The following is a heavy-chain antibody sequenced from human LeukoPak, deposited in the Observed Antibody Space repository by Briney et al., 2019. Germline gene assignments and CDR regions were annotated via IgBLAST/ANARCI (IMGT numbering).Heavy chain of an antibody. V-gene: IGHV4-34*10. J-gene: IGHJ4*02. CDR3: ARYNYGGAYLDY. CDR2: INHSGST. D-gene: IGHD4/OR15-4a*01. CDR1: GGSFSDFY. Sequence: SETLSLTCDVYGGSFSDFYWTWIRQPPGKGLEYIGEINHSGSTHYNPSLKTRLAISLDTPKNQFSLQLSSVTAADTAVYYCARYNYGGAYLDYWGQGTLVTVSS.